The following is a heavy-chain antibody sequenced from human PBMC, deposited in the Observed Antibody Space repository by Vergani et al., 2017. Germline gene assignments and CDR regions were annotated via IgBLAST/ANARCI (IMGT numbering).Heavy chain of an antibody. CDR2: IFSSGTT. V-gene: IGHV4-61*10. Sequence: QVQLQESGPGLVKPSQTLSLSCTVSGGSVRTSIGYYWTWIRQPAGKTLEWIGEIFSSGTTNYNPSLNSRVTMSVDTSKNQFSLKLRSVTAADTAVYFCARGSRAEGGSGPDKWGQGTLVTVSS. CDR1: GGSVRTSIGYY. D-gene: IGHD6-13*01. CDR3: ARGSRAEGGSGPDK. J-gene: IGHJ4*02.